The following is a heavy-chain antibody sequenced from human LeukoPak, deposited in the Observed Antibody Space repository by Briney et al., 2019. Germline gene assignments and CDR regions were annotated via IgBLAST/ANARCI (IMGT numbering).Heavy chain of an antibody. J-gene: IGHJ3*02. V-gene: IGHV1-69*05. CDR1: GGTFSSYA. CDR2: IIPIFGTA. CDR3: ARADYGDYVTGAFDI. D-gene: IGHD4-17*01. Sequence: ASVKVSCKASGGTFSSYAISWVRQAPGQGLEWMGRIIPIFGTANYAQKFQGRVTMTRDTSTSTVYMELSSLRSEDTAVYYCARADYGDYVTGAFDIWGQGTMVTVSS.